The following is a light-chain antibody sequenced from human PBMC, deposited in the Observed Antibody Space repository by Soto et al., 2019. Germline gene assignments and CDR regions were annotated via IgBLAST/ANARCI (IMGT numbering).Light chain of an antibody. Sequence: EVVMTQSPATLSVSPGERATLSCRASQSVSGNLAWYQQKPGQSPRLLIYSASIRVTGIPVRFSGSGYGTEFTLTISSLQSEDFAVYYCQQYNNWPPYTFGQGTKLEIK. CDR1: QSVSGN. J-gene: IGKJ2*01. CDR2: SAS. CDR3: QQYNNWPPYT. V-gene: IGKV3-15*01.